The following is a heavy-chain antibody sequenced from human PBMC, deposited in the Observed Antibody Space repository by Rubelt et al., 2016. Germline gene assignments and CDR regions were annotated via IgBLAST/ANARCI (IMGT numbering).Heavy chain of an antibody. CDR3: ARHDSSTWGYYFDY. J-gene: IGHJ4*02. D-gene: IGHD6-13*01. CDR2: FSYSDGSV. Sequence: QLQLQESGPGLVKPSETLSLTCGVFGDSITNYYWSWIRQPPGKGLEWIGHFSYSDGSVNYNPSLKSRCTISVETSQNQFSRKLSSVTAADTAVYYCARHDSSTWGYYFDYWGQGTLVTVSS. V-gene: IGHV4-59*08. CDR1: GDSITNYY.